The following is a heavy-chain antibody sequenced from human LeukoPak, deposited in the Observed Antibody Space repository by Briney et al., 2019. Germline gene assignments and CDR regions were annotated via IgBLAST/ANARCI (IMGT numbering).Heavy chain of an antibody. CDR1: GFTFSSYS. D-gene: IGHD2-2*01. CDR3: AKFGSTSPYGRGFDY. Sequence: PGGSLRLSCAASGFTFSSYSMNWVRQAPGKGLEWVSAISGSGGSTYYADSVKGRFTISRDNSKNTLYLQMNSLRAEDTAVYYCAKFGSTSPYGRGFDYWGQGTLVTVSS. CDR2: ISGSGGST. V-gene: IGHV3-23*01. J-gene: IGHJ4*02.